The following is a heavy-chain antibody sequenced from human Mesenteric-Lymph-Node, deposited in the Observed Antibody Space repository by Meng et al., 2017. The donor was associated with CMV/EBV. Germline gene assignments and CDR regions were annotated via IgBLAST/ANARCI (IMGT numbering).Heavy chain of an antibody. Sequence: GGSLRLSCAASGFSFSSYAMTWVRQAPGKGLEWVATIKQDGSEKYYVDSVKGRFTISRDNAKNSLYLQMNSLRAEDTAVYYCARVRADANGYYYYGMDVWGQGTTVTVSS. V-gene: IGHV3-7*01. CDR1: GFSFSSYA. D-gene: IGHD2-2*01. CDR3: ARVRADANGYYYYGMDV. J-gene: IGHJ6*02. CDR2: IKQDGSEK.